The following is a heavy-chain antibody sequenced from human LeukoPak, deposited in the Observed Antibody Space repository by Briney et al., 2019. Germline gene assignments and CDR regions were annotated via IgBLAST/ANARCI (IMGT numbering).Heavy chain of an antibody. CDR2: ISSSSSYI. D-gene: IGHD3-3*01. Sequence: GGSLRLSCAASGFTFSSYSMNWVRQAPGKGLEWVSSISSSSSYIYYADSVKGRFTISRDNAKNSLHLQMNSLRAEDTAVYYCARDLLDFWSGSVYYFDYWGQGTLVTVSS. J-gene: IGHJ4*02. V-gene: IGHV3-21*01. CDR1: GFTFSSYS. CDR3: ARDLLDFWSGSVYYFDY.